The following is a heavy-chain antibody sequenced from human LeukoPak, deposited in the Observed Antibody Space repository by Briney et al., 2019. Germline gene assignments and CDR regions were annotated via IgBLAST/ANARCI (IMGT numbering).Heavy chain of an antibody. V-gene: IGHV3-64D*06. CDR3: VKGRYYYGSGATV. CDR1: GFTFSNAW. Sequence: GGSLRLSCAASGFTFSNAWMSWVRQAPGKGLEYVSAISSNGGSTYYADSVKGRFTISRDNSKNTLYLQMSSLRAEDTAVYYCVKGRYYYGSGATVWGQGTLVTVSS. J-gene: IGHJ4*02. D-gene: IGHD3-10*01. CDR2: ISSNGGST.